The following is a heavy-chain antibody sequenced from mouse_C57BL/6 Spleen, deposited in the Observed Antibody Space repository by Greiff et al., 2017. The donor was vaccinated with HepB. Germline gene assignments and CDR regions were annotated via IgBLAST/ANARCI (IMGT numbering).Heavy chain of an antibody. CDR3: ARSLYYSNDY. CDR2: IYPGDGDT. Sequence: QVQLKESGPELVKPGASVKISCKASGYAFSSSWMNWVKQRPGKGLEWIGRIYPGDGDTNYNGKFKGKATLTADKSSSTAYMQLSSLTSEDSSVYFCARSLYYSNDYWGQGTTLTVSS. J-gene: IGHJ2*01. D-gene: IGHD2-5*01. CDR1: GYAFSSSW. V-gene: IGHV1-82*01.